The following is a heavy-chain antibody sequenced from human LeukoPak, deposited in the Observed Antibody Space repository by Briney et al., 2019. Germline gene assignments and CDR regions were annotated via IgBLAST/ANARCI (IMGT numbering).Heavy chain of an antibody. J-gene: IGHJ5*02. V-gene: IGHV4-34*01. D-gene: IGHD4-11*01. CDR3: AREVLIQYRTFNWFDP. Sequence: KPSETLSLTCAVYGGSFSGYYWSWIRQPPGKGLEWIGEINHSGSTNYNPSLKSRVTISVDTSKNQFSLKLSSVTAADTAVYYCAREVLIQYRTFNWFDPWGQGTLVTVSS. CDR1: GGSFSGYY. CDR2: INHSGST.